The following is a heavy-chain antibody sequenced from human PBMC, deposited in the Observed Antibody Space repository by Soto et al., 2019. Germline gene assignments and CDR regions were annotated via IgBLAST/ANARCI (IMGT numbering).Heavy chain of an antibody. CDR1: GFTFSSYA. D-gene: IGHD2-15*01. Sequence: GGSLRLSCAASGFTFSSYAMHWVRQAPGKGLEWVAVISYDGSNKYYADSVKGRFTISRDNSKNTLYLQMNSLRAEDTAVYYCARALGSLYCSGGSCRYRNSYYYGMDVWGQGTTVTVSS. J-gene: IGHJ6*02. V-gene: IGHV3-30-3*01. CDR2: ISYDGSNK. CDR3: ARALGSLYCSGGSCRYRNSYYYGMDV.